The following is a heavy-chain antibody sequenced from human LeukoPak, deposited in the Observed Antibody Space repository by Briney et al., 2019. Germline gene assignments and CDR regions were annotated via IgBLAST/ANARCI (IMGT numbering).Heavy chain of an antibody. CDR3: ARASYYYDTTGLGAVDL. CDR2: INWNSDNI. D-gene: IGHD3-22*01. CDR1: GFTFDDYA. J-gene: IGHJ3*01. V-gene: IGHV3-9*01. Sequence: PGGSLRLSCAASGFTFDDYATHWVRQAPGKGLEWVSGINWNSDNIGYADSVKGRFTISRDDAKKSLFLQMNSLRAEDTALYYCARASYYYDTTGLGAVDLWGQGTMVTVSS.